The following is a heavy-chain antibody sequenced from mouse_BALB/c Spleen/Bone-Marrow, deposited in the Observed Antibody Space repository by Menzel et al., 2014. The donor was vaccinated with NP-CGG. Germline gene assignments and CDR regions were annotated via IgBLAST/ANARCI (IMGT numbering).Heavy chain of an antibody. Sequence: QVQLQHSGAELVRPGVSVKISCKGSGYTFTDYAMHWVKQSHAKSLEWIGVISTYYGDASYNQKFKGKATMTVDKSSSTAYMELARLTSEDSAIYYCARSGRYGAYYAMDYWGQGTSVTVSS. J-gene: IGHJ4*01. CDR2: ISTYYGDA. D-gene: IGHD2-14*01. V-gene: IGHV1S137*01. CDR1: GYTFTDYA. CDR3: ARSGRYGAYYAMDY.